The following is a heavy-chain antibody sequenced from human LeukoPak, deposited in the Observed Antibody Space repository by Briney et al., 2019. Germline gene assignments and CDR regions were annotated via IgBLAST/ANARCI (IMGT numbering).Heavy chain of an antibody. CDR2: MNPNSGNT. D-gene: IGHD6-19*01. CDR1: GYTFTSYD. J-gene: IGHJ5*02. Sequence: ASVKVSCKASGYTFTSYDINWVRQATGQGLEWMGWMNPNSGNTGYAQKFQGRVTMTRNTSISTAYMELSSLRSEDTAVYYCAILTSGWYVWFDPWGQGTLVTVSS. V-gene: IGHV1-8*01. CDR3: AILTSGWYVWFDP.